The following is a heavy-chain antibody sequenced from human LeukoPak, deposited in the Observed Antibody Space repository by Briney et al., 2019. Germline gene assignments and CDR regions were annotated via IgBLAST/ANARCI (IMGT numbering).Heavy chain of an antibody. CDR3: ARDSIVVVVAASSPYYMDV. Sequence: ASVKVSCKASGYTFTGYYMHWVRQAPGQGLGWMGWINPNSGGTNYAQKFQGRVTMTRDTSISTAYMELSRLRSDDTAVYYCARDSIVVVVAASSPYYMDVWGKGTTVTVSS. CDR2: INPNSGGT. V-gene: IGHV1-2*02. CDR1: GYTFTGYY. D-gene: IGHD2-15*01. J-gene: IGHJ6*03.